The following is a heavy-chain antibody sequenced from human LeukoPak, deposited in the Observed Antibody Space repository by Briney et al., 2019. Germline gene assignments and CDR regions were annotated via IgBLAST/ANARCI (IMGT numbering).Heavy chain of an antibody. CDR3: ARVTEARPFGELLPIT. J-gene: IGHJ5*02. D-gene: IGHD3-10*01. CDR2: IIPILGIA. CDR1: GGTFSSYA. V-gene: IGHV1-69*04. Sequence: SVKVSCKASGGTFSSYAISWVRQAPGQGLEWMGRIIPILGIANYAQKFQGRVTITADKSTSTAYMEVSSLRSEDTAVYYCARVTEARPFGELLPITWGQGTLVTVSS.